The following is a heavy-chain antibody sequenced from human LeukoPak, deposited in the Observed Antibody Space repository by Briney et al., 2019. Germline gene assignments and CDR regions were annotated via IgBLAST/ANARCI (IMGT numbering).Heavy chain of an antibody. V-gene: IGHV3-7*01. CDR1: GFTFSSYW. Sequence: GGSLRLSCAASGFTFSSYWMSWVRQAPGKGLEWVANIKQDGSEKYYVDSVKGRFTISRDNAKNSLYLQMNSLRAEDTAVYYCTRHLTLGPGYYYYYMDVWGKGTTVTVSS. J-gene: IGHJ6*03. CDR3: TRHLTLGPGYYYYYMDV. CDR2: IKQDGSEK.